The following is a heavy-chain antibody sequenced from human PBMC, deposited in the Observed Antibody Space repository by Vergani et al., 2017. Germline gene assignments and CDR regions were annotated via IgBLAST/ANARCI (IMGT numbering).Heavy chain of an antibody. CDR1: GFTVSSNY. J-gene: IGHJ6*03. CDR2: IYSGGST. Sequence: EVQLVESGGGLVQPGGSLRLSCAASGFTVSSNYMSWVRQAPGKGLEWVSVIYSGGSTYYADSVKGRFTISRHNSKNPLYLQMNSLRAEDTAVYYCAKYSVVAAYYYYYYMDVWGKGTTVTVSS. V-gene: IGHV3-53*04. D-gene: IGHD2-15*01. CDR3: AKYSVVAAYYYYYYMDV.